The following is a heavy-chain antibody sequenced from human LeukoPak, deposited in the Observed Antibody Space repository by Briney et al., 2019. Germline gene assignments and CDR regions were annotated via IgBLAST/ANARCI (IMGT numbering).Heavy chain of an antibody. V-gene: IGHV3-7*01. Sequence: GGSLRLSCAASVFTFSSYWMSWVRQAPGKGLEWVANIKQDGSEKYYVESVKGRFTISRDDCLNKLYLQMNSLRAEDTAIYYCVKDNPALHYWGQGILVSVSS. J-gene: IGHJ4*02. CDR2: IKQDGSEK. CDR1: VFTFSSYW. D-gene: IGHD1-14*01. CDR3: VKDNPALHY.